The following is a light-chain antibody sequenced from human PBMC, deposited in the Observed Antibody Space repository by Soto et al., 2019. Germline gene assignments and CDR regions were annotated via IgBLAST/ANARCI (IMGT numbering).Light chain of an antibody. V-gene: IGKV3-15*01. CDR1: QSVTSN. Sequence: EIVMTQSPATLSVSPGERATLSCRASQSVTSNLAWYQQKPGQAPRLLIYGASTRAAGVPARFSGSGSGTEFTLTSSRLPAEHFVVYYCQQYNNWPLTFGGGTKVEIK. J-gene: IGKJ4*02. CDR2: GAS. CDR3: QQYNNWPLT.